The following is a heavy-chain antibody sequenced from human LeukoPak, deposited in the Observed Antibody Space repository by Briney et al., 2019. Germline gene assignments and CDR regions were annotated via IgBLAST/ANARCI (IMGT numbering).Heavy chain of an antibody. D-gene: IGHD5-18*01. J-gene: IGHJ4*02. CDR3: ARGRYSYGPYYFDY. CDR2: INHSGST. Sequence: ASETLSLTCTVSGGSISSYYWSWIRQPPGKGLEWIGEINHSGSTNYNPSLKSRVTISVDTSKNQFSLKLSSVTAADTAVYYCARGRYSYGPYYFDYWGQGTLVTVSS. CDR1: GGSISSYY. V-gene: IGHV4-34*01.